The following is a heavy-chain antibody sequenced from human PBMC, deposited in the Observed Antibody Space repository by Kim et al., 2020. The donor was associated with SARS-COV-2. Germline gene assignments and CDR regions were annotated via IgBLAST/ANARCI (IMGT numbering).Heavy chain of an antibody. CDR2: TYYRSKWFN. D-gene: IGHD3-16*01. V-gene: IGHV6-1*01. J-gene: IGHJ6*02. CDR1: VDSVSSNNAA. CDR3: ANGGSGLGGMNV. Sequence: SQTLSLTCALSVDSVSSNNAAWNWIRQSPSRGLEWLGRTYYRSKWFNDYALSVKSRITINPDTSKNHFSLQLSSVTPEDTAVYYCANGGSGLGGMNVWGQGTTVTVSS.